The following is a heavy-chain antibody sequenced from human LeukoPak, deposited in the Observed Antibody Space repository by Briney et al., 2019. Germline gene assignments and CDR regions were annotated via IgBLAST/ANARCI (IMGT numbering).Heavy chain of an antibody. CDR3: AKDGEGNYYYYMDV. V-gene: IGHV3-23*01. CDR1: GFTFSSYE. CDR2: ISGSGGST. J-gene: IGHJ6*03. D-gene: IGHD2-21*01. Sequence: GGSLRLSCAASGFTFSSYEMNWVRQAPGKGLEWVSAISGSGGSTYYADSVKGRFTISRDNSKNTLFLQMNSLRAEDTAVYYCAKDGEGNYYYYMDVWGKGTTVTVSS.